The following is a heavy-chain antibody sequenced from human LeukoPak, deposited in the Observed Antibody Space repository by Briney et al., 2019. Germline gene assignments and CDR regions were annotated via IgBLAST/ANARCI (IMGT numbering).Heavy chain of an antibody. Sequence: SVKVSCKASGGTFSSYAISWVRQAPGQGLEWMGRIIPILGIANYAQKFQGRVTITADKSTSTAYMELRSLRSDDTAVYYCARDYGIVGAKTDYWGQGTLVTVSS. J-gene: IGHJ4*02. CDR3: ARDYGIVGAKTDY. CDR1: GGTFSSYA. D-gene: IGHD1-26*01. V-gene: IGHV1-69*04. CDR2: IIPILGIA.